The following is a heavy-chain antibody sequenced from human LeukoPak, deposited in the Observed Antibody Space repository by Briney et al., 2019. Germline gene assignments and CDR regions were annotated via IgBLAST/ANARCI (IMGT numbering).Heavy chain of an antibody. J-gene: IGHJ4*02. CDR1: GGSISSGGYY. D-gene: IGHD3-9*01. Sequence: PSETLSLTCTVSGGSISSGGYYWSWIRQHPGKGLEWIGYIYYSGSTYYNPSLKSRVTISVDTSKNQFSLKLSSVTAADTAVYYCAREGLLRYFDYWGQGTLVTVSS. CDR2: IYYSGST. V-gene: IGHV4-31*03. CDR3: AREGLLRYFDY.